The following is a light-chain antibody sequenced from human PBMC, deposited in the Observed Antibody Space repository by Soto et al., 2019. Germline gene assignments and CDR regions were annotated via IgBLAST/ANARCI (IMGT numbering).Light chain of an antibody. V-gene: IGLV2-23*01. CDR1: SSDVGSYNL. Sequence: QSALTQPASVSGSPGQSITISCTGTSSDVGSYNLVSWYQQHPGKAPKLMIYEGSKRPSGVSNRFSGSKSGNTASLTISGLQAEEEADDYCCSYAGSSTLGVFGGGTKLTVL. CDR2: EGS. J-gene: IGLJ2*01. CDR3: CSYAGSSTLGV.